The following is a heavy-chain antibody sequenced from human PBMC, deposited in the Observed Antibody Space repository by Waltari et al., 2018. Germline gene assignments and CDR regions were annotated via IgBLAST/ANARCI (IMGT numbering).Heavy chain of an antibody. D-gene: IGHD3-3*01. Sequence: QVQLVQSGAEVKKPGASVKVSYKASGYTFTSYGISWVRQAPGQGLEWMGWISAYNGNTNYAQKLQGRVTMTTDTSTSTAYMELRSLRSDDTAVYYCARLVRGYYSGDYYYYGMDVWGQGTTVTVSS. J-gene: IGHJ6*02. V-gene: IGHV1-18*01. CDR3: ARLVRGYYSGDYYYYGMDV. CDR2: ISAYNGNT. CDR1: GYTFTSYG.